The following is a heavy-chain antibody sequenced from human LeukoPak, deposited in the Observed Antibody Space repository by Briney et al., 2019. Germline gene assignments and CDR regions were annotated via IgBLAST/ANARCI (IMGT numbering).Heavy chain of an antibody. Sequence: PGGSLRLSCAASGFTFSSYSMNWVRQAPGNGLEWVSSISSSSSYIYYADSVKGRFTISRDNAKNSLYLQMNSLRAEDTAVYYCARVPSYYYDSSGYPDYWGQGTLVTVSS. CDR3: ARVPSYYYDSSGYPDY. V-gene: IGHV3-21*01. J-gene: IGHJ4*02. D-gene: IGHD3-22*01. CDR2: ISSSSSYI. CDR1: GFTFSSYS.